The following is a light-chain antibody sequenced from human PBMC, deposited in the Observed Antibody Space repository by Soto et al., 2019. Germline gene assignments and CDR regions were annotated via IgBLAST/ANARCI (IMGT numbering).Light chain of an antibody. Sequence: QSALTQPGSVSGSPGQSVTISCTGTSSDVGGYNYVSWYQQHPGKAPKLIIYDVTKRPSGVPDRFSGSKSANRASLTIAWLRAEYEADYYCCSYAGNYFVIFGGGTQLTVL. J-gene: IGLJ2*01. CDR1: SSDVGGYNY. CDR2: DVT. CDR3: CSYAGNYFVI. V-gene: IGLV2-11*01.